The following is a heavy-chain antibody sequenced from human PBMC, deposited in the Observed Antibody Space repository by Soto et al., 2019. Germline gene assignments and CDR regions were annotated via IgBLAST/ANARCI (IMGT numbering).Heavy chain of an antibody. CDR3: ARGGGYSGYVNY. J-gene: IGHJ4*02. V-gene: IGHV3-30-3*01. Sequence: GGSLRLSCAASGFTFSSYAMHWVRQAPGKGLEWVAVISYDGSNKYYADSVKGRFTISRDNSKNTLYLQMNSLRAEDTAVYYCARGGGYSGYVNYWGQGTLVTVSS. CDR2: ISYDGSNK. D-gene: IGHD5-12*01. CDR1: GFTFSSYA.